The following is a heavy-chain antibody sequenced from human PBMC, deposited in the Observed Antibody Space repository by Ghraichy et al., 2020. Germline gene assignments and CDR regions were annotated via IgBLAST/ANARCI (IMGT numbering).Heavy chain of an antibody. V-gene: IGHV4-4*02. Sequence: SETLSLTCAVSGGSISSSNWWSWVRQPPGKGLEWIGEIYHSGSTNYNPSLKSRVTISVDKSKNQFSLKLSSVTAADTAVYYCASIETDFWSGEEGGYFDYWGQGTLVTVSS. J-gene: IGHJ4*02. CDR3: ASIETDFWSGEEGGYFDY. CDR2: IYHSGST. D-gene: IGHD3-3*01. CDR1: GGSISSSNW.